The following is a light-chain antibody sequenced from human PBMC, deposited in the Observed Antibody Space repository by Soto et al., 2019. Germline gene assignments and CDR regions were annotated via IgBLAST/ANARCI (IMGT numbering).Light chain of an antibody. J-gene: IGKJ2*01. V-gene: IGKV4-1*01. Sequence: DIVLTQSPDSLAVSLGERATINCKSSQSVLYSSNNKNYLAWYQQKPGQPPKLLIYWASTREFGVPDRFSGSESGTDFTLTISSLQAEDVAVYYGQQYYSSPYTFGQGTKLEIK. CDR2: WAS. CDR1: QSVLYSSNNKNY. CDR3: QQYYSSPYT.